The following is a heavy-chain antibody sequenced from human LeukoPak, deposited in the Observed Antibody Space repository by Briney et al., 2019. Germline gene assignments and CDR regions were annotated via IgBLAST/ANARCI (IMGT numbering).Heavy chain of an antibody. V-gene: IGHV3-64D*09. CDR3: VKDGNYYGSGSDYNVRYYYYGMYV. J-gene: IGHJ6*01. CDR1: GFPFSSYA. Sequence: GGSLRLSCSASGFPFSSYAMHWVRQAPGKGLEYVSAISSNGGSAYYADSVKGRFTISRDNSKTKLYPQMSSLRAEDTAVYYCVKDGNYYGSGSDYNVRYYYYGMYVWGQRATVTVSS. CDR2: ISSNGGSA. D-gene: IGHD3-10*01.